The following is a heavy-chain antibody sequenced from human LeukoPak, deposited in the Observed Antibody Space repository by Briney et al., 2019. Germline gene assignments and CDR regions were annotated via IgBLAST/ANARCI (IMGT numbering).Heavy chain of an antibody. J-gene: IGHJ2*01. V-gene: IGHV5-51*04. CDR1: GYSFTSYW. Sequence: GESLKISCKGSGYSFTSYWIGWVRQMPGKGLEWMGVIYPGDSDTRYSPSFQGQVTISADKPISTAYLQWSSLKASDTAMYYCTSSSNWGWYFDLWGRDTLVTVSS. CDR2: IYPGDSDT. D-gene: IGHD7-27*01. CDR3: TSSSNWGWYFDL.